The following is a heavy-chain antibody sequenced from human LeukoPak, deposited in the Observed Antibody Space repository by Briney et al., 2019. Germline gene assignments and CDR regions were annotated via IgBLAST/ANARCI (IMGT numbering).Heavy chain of an antibody. J-gene: IGHJ6*03. CDR2: ISSSSSYI. CDR3: ARDGNYCSSTSCYPYYYYMDV. CDR1: GFTFSSYS. Sequence: GGSLRLSCAASGFTFSSYSMNWVRQAPGKGLEWVSSISSSSSYIYYADSVKGRFTISRDNAKNSLYLQMNSLRAEDTAVYYCARDGNYCSSTSCYPYYYYMDVWGKGTTVTVSS. D-gene: IGHD2-2*01. V-gene: IGHV3-21*01.